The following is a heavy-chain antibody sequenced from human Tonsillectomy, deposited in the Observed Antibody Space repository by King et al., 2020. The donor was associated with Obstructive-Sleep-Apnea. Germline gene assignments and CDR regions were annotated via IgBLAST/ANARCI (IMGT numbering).Heavy chain of an antibody. CDR3: ARDRCSSTSCLRPFDY. V-gene: IGHV3-30-3*01. CDR2: ISYDGSNK. J-gene: IGHJ4*02. Sequence: VQLVESGGGVVQPGRSLRLSCAASGFTFRNYTMHWVRQAPGKGLEWVAVISYDGSNKYYAGSVKGRFTIARDNSENTLYLQMNSLRTEDTAVYYCARDRCSSTSCLRPFDYWGQGTLVTVSS. CDR1: GFTFRNYT. D-gene: IGHD2-2*01.